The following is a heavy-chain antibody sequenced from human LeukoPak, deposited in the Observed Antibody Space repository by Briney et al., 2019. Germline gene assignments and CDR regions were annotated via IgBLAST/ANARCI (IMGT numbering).Heavy chain of an antibody. CDR1: GYTFTGYY. Sequence: ASMNVSCKASGYTFTGYYIHWLRQAPGQGLEWMGFINPNSGGTNYAQKFQGRVTMTRDTSISTAYMELSSLTSDDTAVYYCARDLEGYHYGSGNYPQWGQGTLITVCS. CDR2: INPNSGGT. CDR3: ARDLEGYHYGSGNYPQ. J-gene: IGHJ4*02. V-gene: IGHV1-2*02. D-gene: IGHD3-10*01.